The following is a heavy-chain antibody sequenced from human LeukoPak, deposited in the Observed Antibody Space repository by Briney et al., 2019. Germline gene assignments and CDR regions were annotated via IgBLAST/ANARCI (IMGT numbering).Heavy chain of an antibody. J-gene: IGHJ4*02. D-gene: IGHD2-15*01. CDR3: AKGSGGSCHSATDY. CDR1: GFSFSSYA. Sequence: GGSLRLSCAASGFSFSSYAMNWVRQAPGKGLEWVSVICGSSSSAYYVDSVKGRFTISRDNSKNTLYLQMNSLRAEDTAIYYCAKGSGGSCHSATDYWGQGTLVTVSS. V-gene: IGHV3-23*01. CDR2: ICGSSSSA.